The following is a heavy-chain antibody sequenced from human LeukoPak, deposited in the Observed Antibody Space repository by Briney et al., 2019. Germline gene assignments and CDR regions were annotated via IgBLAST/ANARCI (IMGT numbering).Heavy chain of an antibody. CDR3: AKTTVTAMVTDTDY. D-gene: IGHD5-18*01. CDR1: GFTFSSYA. Sequence: PGGSLRLSCAASGFTFSSYAMSWVRQAPGKGLEWVSAISGSGGSTYYADSVKGRFTISRDNSKNTLYLQMNSLRAEGTAVYYCAKTTVTAMVTDTDYWGQGTLVTVSS. V-gene: IGHV3-23*01. J-gene: IGHJ4*02. CDR2: ISGSGGST.